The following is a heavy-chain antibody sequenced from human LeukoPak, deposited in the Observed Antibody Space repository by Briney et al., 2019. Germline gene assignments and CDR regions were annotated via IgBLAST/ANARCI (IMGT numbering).Heavy chain of an antibody. CDR3: ARGGIAVAGTLTH. Sequence: SQTLSLTCTVSGGSISSGSYYWSWLRQPAGKGLEWIERIYTSGSTNYNPSLKSRVTISVDTSKNQFSLKLSSVTAADTAVYYCARGGIAVAGTLTHWGQGTLVTVSS. J-gene: IGHJ4*02. CDR2: IYTSGST. V-gene: IGHV4-61*02. CDR1: GGSISSGSYY. D-gene: IGHD6-19*01.